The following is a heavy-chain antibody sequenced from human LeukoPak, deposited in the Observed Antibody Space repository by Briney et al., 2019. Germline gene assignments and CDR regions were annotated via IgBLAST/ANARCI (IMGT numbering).Heavy chain of an antibody. CDR2: MYYSGTI. D-gene: IGHD1-1*01. V-gene: IGHV4-59*01. J-gene: IGHJ4*02. CDR3: ATGDWNGADN. CDR1: GGSISSYY. Sequence: SETLSLTCTVSGGSISSYYWSWIRQPPGKGLEWIGYMYYSGTINYNPSLKSQVTISVDTSKNQFSLKLSSVTAADTAMYYCATGDWNGADNWGQGTLVVVSS.